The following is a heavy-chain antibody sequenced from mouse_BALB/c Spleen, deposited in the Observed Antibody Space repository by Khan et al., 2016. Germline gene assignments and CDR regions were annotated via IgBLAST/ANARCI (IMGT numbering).Heavy chain of an antibody. CDR1: GFSLTSYG. J-gene: IGHJ2*01. CDR2: IWAGGST. Sequence: QVRLQQSGPGLVEPSQSLSITCTVSGFSLTSYGVNWVRQPPGKGLEWLGVIWAGGSTKYNSALMSRLCISNDNSKRQVFLKMNSLQTDDPAMYYCARLEDIWGQGTTLTVSS. CDR3: ARLEDI. D-gene: IGHD1-3*01. V-gene: IGHV2-9*02.